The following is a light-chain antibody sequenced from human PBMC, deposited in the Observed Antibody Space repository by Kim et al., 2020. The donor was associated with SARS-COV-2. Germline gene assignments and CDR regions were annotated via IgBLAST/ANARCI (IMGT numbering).Light chain of an antibody. CDR3: QVWDSSIDHLV. V-gene: IGLV3-21*04. CDR1: NIGSKS. Sequence: SYELTQPPSVSVAPGKTARITCGGNNIGSKSVHWYQQKPGQAPVLVIYYDSYRPSGIPERFSGSNSGNTATLTISRVEAGDEADYYCQVWDSSIDHLVFG. CDR2: YDS. J-gene: IGLJ3*02.